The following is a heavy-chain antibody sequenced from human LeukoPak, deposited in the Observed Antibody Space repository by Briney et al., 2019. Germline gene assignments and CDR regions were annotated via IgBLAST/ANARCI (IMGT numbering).Heavy chain of an antibody. J-gene: IGHJ2*01. CDR3: TTLGGDNWFDWYFDL. V-gene: IGHV3-15*01. CDR2: IRAKVDGGTV. CDR1: GLSLGNAW. D-gene: IGHD1-1*01. Sequence: PGGSLRLSCAASGLSLGNAWMSWVRQVPGKGLEWLGRIRAKVDGGTVDYAAPVKGRFTISRDESENTLYQHLTSLKIEDAAVYYCTTLGGDNWFDWYFDLWGRGTLVTVSS.